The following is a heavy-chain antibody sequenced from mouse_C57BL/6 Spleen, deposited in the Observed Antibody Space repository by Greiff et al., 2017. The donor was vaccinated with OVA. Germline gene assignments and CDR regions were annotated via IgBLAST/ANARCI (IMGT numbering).Heavy chain of an antibody. V-gene: IGHV1-69*01. CDR1: GYTFTSSW. J-gene: IGHJ4*01. CDR3: ARNYAMDY. Sequence: VQLQQPGAELVMPGASVKLSCKASGYTFTSSWMHWVKQRPGQGLEWIGEIDPSDSYTNYNQKFKGKSTLTVDKSSSTAYMQLSSLTSEDSAVYYCARNYAMDYWGQGTSVTVSS. CDR2: IDPSDSYT.